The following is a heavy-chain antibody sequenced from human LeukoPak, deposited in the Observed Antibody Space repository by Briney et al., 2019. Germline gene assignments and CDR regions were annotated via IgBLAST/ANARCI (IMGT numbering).Heavy chain of an antibody. CDR3: ARGEGGILATPEDR. Sequence: PGGSLRLSCAASGFAVSSNYMSWVRQAPRKGLEWVSVMYSNTDTYYAGSVKGRFTISRDNSKNTLYLQMNTLRAEDTAVYYCARGEGGILATPEDRWGQGTLVTVSS. CDR1: GFAVSSNY. D-gene: IGHD1-14*01. J-gene: IGHJ5*02. V-gene: IGHV3-53*01. CDR2: MYSNTDT.